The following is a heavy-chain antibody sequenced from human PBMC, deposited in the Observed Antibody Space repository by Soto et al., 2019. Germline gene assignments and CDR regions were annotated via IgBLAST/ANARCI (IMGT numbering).Heavy chain of an antibody. CDR2: ISSSSSYI. CDR3: ARDQELAYYGMDV. V-gene: IGHV3-21*01. CDR1: GFTFSSYS. Sequence: LRLSCAASGFTFSSYSMNWVRQAPGKGLEWVSSISSSSSYIYYADSVKGRFTISRDNAKNSLYLQMNSLRAEDTAVYYCARDQELAYYGMDVWGQGTTVTVSS. J-gene: IGHJ6*02. D-gene: IGHD1-26*01.